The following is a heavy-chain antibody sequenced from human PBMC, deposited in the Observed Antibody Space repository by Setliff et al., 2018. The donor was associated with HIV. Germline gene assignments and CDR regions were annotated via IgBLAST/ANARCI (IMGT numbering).Heavy chain of an antibody. V-gene: IGHV4-61*09. CDR2: IHTSGDT. CDR3: ARLSSYRSSSYYFDY. D-gene: IGHD6-6*01. J-gene: IGHJ4*02. CDR1: GDSIDSGPSY. Sequence: SETLSLTCTVSGDSIDSGPSYWTWIRQVAGRGLEWIGQIHTSGDTHYNPSLKNRVTISVDTSKNQFSLKLNSVTAADTAVYHCARLSSYRSSSYYFDYWGQGALVTVS.